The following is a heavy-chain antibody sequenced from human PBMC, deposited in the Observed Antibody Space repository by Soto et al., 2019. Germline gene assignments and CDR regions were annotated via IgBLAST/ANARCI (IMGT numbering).Heavy chain of an antibody. V-gene: IGHV3-23*01. CDR3: AKERPGIAAAGIFYYGMDV. CDR1: GFTFSSYA. J-gene: IGHJ6*02. CDR2: ISGSGGST. D-gene: IGHD6-13*01. Sequence: GGSLRLSCAASGFTFSSYAMSWVRQAPGKGLEWVSAISGSGGSTYYADSVKGRFTISRDNSKNTLYLQMNNLRAEDTAVYYCAKERPGIAAAGIFYYGMDVWGQGTTVTVSS.